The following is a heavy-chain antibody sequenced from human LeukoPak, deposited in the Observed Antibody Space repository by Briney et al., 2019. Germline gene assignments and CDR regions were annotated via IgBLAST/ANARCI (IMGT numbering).Heavy chain of an antibody. Sequence: PGGSLRLSCAASGFTFSNAWMSWVRQAPGKGLEWVARIKSKTDGGTTDYAAPVKGRFTISRDDSKNTLYLQMNSLKTEDTAVHYCTTEEWLLPDYWGQGTLVTVSS. J-gene: IGHJ4*02. D-gene: IGHD3-3*01. CDR2: IKSKTDGGTT. V-gene: IGHV3-15*01. CDR1: GFTFSNAW. CDR3: TTEEWLLPDY.